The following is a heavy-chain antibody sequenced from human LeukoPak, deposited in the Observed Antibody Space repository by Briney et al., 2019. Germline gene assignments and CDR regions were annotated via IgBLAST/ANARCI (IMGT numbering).Heavy chain of an antibody. Sequence: GGSLRLSCAASGFTFSGSAMHWVRQAPGKGLEWVAFIRYDGSNKKYADSVRGRFTISRDNSKNTLYLQMNSLRAEDTAVYFCAKGSKAVLFTRDHYMDVWGKGTTVTISS. CDR2: IRYDGSNK. J-gene: IGHJ6*03. D-gene: IGHD6-19*01. CDR1: GFTFSGSA. CDR3: AKGSKAVLFTRDHYMDV. V-gene: IGHV3-30*02.